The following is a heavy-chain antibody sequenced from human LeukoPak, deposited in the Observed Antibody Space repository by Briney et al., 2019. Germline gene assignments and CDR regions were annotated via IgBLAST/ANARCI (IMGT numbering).Heavy chain of an antibody. CDR1: GGTFSSHA. CDR3: ARTSGCGGDCYFSDFDY. J-gene: IGHJ4*02. Sequence: ASVKVSCKASGGTFSSHAISWVRQAPGQGLEWMGGIIPIFGTANYAQKFQGRVTITADESTSTAYMELSSLRSEDTAVYYCARTSGCGGDCYFSDFDYWGQGTLVTVSS. D-gene: IGHD2-21*01. V-gene: IGHV1-69*13. CDR2: IIPIFGTA.